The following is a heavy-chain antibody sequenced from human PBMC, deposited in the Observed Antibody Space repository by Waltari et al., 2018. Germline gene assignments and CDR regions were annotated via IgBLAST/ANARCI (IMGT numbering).Heavy chain of an antibody. Sequence: QMRLVESGGGVVQPGRSLSLSCAASGFIFGDHGMHWVRQAPGKGLQVVATIWYDGSDQNYADSVKCRFTSSRDNGQNTLELQMSGLRVEDTALDYCVRKKAGLMDAFDLWGQGTMVTVSA. V-gene: IGHV3-33*01. CDR2: IWYDGSDQ. CDR1: GFIFGDHG. J-gene: IGHJ3*01. CDR3: VRKKAGLMDAFDL.